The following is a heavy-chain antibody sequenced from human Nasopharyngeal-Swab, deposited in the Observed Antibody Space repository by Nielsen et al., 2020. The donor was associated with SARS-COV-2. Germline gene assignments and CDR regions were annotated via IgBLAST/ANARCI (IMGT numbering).Heavy chain of an antibody. CDR2: TKNGGTT. D-gene: IGHD2-2*01. Sequence: GEFLKISCAVSGLTVSSTYMSWVRQAPGKGLEWVSVTKNGGTTHYADSVKGRLSISRDSSTNTLYLQMNNLRAEDTAVYYCARDIGGGYCTTTNCPGSWGQGTLVTVSS. CDR3: ARDIGGGYCTTTNCPGS. V-gene: IGHV3-53*01. CDR1: GLTVSSTY. J-gene: IGHJ1*01.